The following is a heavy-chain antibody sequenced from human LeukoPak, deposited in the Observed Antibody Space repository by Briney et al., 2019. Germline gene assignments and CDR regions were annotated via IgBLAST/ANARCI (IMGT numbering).Heavy chain of an antibody. V-gene: IGHV3-21*01. J-gene: IGHJ5*02. Sequence: GGSLRLSCAASGFTFSSYSMNWVRQAPGKGPEWVSSISSSSSYIYYADSVKGRFTISRDNAKNSLYLQMNSLRAEDTAVYYCAREVVDSSGQNWFDPWGQGTLVTVSS. CDR3: AREVVDSSGQNWFDP. CDR1: GFTFSSYS. CDR2: ISSSSSYI. D-gene: IGHD3-22*01.